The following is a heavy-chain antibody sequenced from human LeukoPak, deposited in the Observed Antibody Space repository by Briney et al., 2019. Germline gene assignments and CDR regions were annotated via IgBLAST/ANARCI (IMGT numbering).Heavy chain of an antibody. Sequence: GASVKVSCKASVYTLTSTVICCGRQAPGQGLEWMGWISAYNGNTNYVQNLQGRVTMTTDTSTSTVYMELRSLRSDDTAVYYCARFKENRVIVPFALSADAIDIWGQGTMVTVSS. CDR3: ARFKENRVIVPFALSADAIDI. D-gene: IGHD3-16*02. J-gene: IGHJ3*02. CDR2: ISAYNGNT. V-gene: IGHV1-18*01. CDR1: VYTLTSTV.